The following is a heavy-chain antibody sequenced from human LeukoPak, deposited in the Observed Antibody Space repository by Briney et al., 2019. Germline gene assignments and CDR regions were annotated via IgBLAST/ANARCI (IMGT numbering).Heavy chain of an antibody. D-gene: IGHD4-17*01. J-gene: IGHJ4*02. CDR2: IYYSGST. CDR3: ARGFAYGDTGSFDY. Sequence: SETLSLTCAVYGGPFSSYYWSWIRQPPGKELEWIGYIYYSGSTTYNPSLKSRVTISVDTSKNQFSLRLSSVTAADTAVYYCARGFAYGDTGSFDYWGQGTLVTVSS. V-gene: IGHV4-59*01. CDR1: GGPFSSYY.